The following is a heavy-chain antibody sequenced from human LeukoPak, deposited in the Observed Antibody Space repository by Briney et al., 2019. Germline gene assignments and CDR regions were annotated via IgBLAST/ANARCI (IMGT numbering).Heavy chain of an antibody. CDR3: ARHLSHVEGAFDI. V-gene: IGHV4-34*01. D-gene: IGHD5-24*01. Sequence: SETLSLTCAVYGGSFSGYYWSWIRQPPGKGLEWIGEINHSGSTNYNPSLKSRVTISVDTSKNQFSLKLSSVTAADTAVYYCARHLSHVEGAFDIWGQGTMVTVSS. J-gene: IGHJ3*02. CDR1: GGSFSGYY. CDR2: INHSGST.